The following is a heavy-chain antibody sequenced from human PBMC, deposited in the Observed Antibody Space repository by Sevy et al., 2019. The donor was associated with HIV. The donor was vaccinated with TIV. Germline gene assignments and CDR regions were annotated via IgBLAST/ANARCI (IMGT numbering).Heavy chain of an antibody. CDR2: IRQDGNEI. CDR3: ARGYFDV. CDR1: GFTFHTYW. J-gene: IGHJ4*02. Sequence: GGSLRLSCAASGFTFHTYWMQWVRQAPGKGLEWVANIRQDGNEIYYADSVKGRFTISRDNAMQSLYLEMNNLRVEDSGSYYCARGYFDVWGQGTLVTVSS. V-gene: IGHV3-7*01.